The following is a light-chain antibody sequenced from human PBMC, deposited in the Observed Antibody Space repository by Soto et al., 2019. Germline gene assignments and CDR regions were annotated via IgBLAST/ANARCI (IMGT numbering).Light chain of an antibody. V-gene: IGKV3-15*01. CDR1: QSVSSN. CDR3: QQYNNWPRT. Sequence: ELVLTHPPCTLSLSPVERATLSCRASQSVSSNLAWYQQKPGQAPRLLIYGASTRATGIPARFSGSGSGTEFTLTISSLQSEDFAVYYCQQYNNWPRTFGQGTKVDIK. J-gene: IGKJ1*01. CDR2: GAS.